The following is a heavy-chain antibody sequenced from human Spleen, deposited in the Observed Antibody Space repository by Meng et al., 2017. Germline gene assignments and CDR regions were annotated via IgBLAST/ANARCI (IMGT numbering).Heavy chain of an antibody. CDR3: ATYFKMEMSTIRLDC. D-gene: IGHD5-24*01. CDR1: GFTFSNYW. CDR2: IKEDGSQK. J-gene: IGHJ4*02. Sequence: GESLKISCAASGFTFSNYWMTWVRQAPGKGLEWVATIKEDGSQKYSVDSVEGRFTISRDNAKSSLYLQMSSLRAEDTALYYCATYFKMEMSTIRLDCWGQGTLVTVSS. V-gene: IGHV3-7*01.